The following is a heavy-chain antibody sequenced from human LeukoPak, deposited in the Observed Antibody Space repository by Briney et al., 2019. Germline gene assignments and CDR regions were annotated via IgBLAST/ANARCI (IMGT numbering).Heavy chain of an antibody. CDR2: INHSGST. CDR1: GGSFSGYY. Sequence: PSQTLSLTCAVYGGSFSGYYWSWIRQPPGKGLEWIGEINHSGSTNYNPSLKSRVTISVDTSKNQFSLKLSSVTAADTAVYYCARPSPGRYGSSGWSYYYYYMDVWGKGTTVTVSS. CDR3: ARPSPGRYGSSGWSYYYYYMDV. J-gene: IGHJ6*03. D-gene: IGHD6-19*01. V-gene: IGHV4-34*01.